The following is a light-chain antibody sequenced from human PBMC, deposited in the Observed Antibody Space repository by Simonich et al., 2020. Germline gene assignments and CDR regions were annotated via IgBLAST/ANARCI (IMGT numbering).Light chain of an antibody. CDR1: KSVLYSSNNQNY. V-gene: IGKV4-1*01. CDR3: QQYYSTPPT. J-gene: IGKJ4*01. CDR2: WAS. Sequence: DIVMTQSPDSLAVSLGERATINCKSSKSVLYSSNNQNYLAWYQQKPGQPPKLLIYWASTRESGVPDRFSGSGSGTDFTLTISSLQAEDVAVYYCQQYYSTPPTFGGGTKVEIK.